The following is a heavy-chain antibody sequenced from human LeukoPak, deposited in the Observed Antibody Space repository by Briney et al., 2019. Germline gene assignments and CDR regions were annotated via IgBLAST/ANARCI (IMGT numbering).Heavy chain of an antibody. CDR1: GYTFTGYY. Sequence: ASVKVSCKASGYTFTGYYMHWVRQAPGQGLEWMGWINPNSGGTNYAQKFQGRVTMTRDTSTSTVYMELSSLRSEDTAVYYCARARSMVRGPFDYWGQGTLVTVSS. D-gene: IGHD3-10*01. CDR3: ARARSMVRGPFDY. J-gene: IGHJ4*02. V-gene: IGHV1-2*02. CDR2: INPNSGGT.